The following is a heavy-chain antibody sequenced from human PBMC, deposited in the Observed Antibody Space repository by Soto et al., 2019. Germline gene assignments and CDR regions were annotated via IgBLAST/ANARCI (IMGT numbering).Heavy chain of an antibody. CDR2: IRSKANSYAT. D-gene: IGHD6-19*01. J-gene: IGHJ5*02. V-gene: IGHV3-73*01. CDR3: TSDQWLVPKWFDP. Sequence: PGGSLRLSGAASGFTFSGSSIHWVRQASWKGLEWVGRIRSKANSYATAYAASVKGRFTISRDDSKNTAYLQMNSLKTEDTAVYYCTSDQWLVPKWFDPWGQGTLVPVCS. CDR1: GFTFSGSS.